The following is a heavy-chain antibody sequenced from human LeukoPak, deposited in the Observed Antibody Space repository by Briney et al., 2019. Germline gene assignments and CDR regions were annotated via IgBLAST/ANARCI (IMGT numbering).Heavy chain of an antibody. CDR3: ARGMERFLEWLPLFYYYYGMDV. CDR1: GYTFTSYD. J-gene: IGHJ6*02. D-gene: IGHD3-3*01. CDR2: MNPDSGNT. Sequence: ASMKVSCKASGYTFTSYDINWVRQATGQGLEWMGRMNPDSGNTGYAQKFQGRVTMTRNTSISTAYMELSSLRSEDTAVYYCARGMERFLEWLPLFYYYYGMDVWGQGTTVTVSS. V-gene: IGHV1-8*01.